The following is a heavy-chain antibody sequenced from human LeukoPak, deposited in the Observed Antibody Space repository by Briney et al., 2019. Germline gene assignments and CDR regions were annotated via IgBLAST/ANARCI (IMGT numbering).Heavy chain of an antibody. CDR3: ARAAQYSGSSGYFQH. D-gene: IGHD6-6*01. CDR1: GYTFTNYG. J-gene: IGHJ1*01. Sequence: ASVKVSCKASGYTFTNYGVSWVRQAPGQGLERMGWISAYNGDTDYVQKLQGRVTMTTDTSTTTAYMELRSLRSDDTAVYYCARAAQYSGSSGYFQHWGQGTLVTVSS. V-gene: IGHV1-18*01. CDR2: ISAYNGDT.